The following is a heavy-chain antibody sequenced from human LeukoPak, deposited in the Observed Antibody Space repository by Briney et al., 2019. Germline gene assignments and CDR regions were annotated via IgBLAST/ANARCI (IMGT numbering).Heavy chain of an antibody. D-gene: IGHD3-22*01. CDR1: GGSLSSGDYS. V-gene: IGHV4-30-2*01. J-gene: IGHJ4*02. CDR2: IYHSGST. CDR3: ARFNYDKKAFDY. Sequence: SETLSLTCAVSGGSLSSGDYSWSWLRQPPGKGLEWIGYIYHSGSTYYNPSPKSRVTISIYMSKNRFSLRLNSVTAADTAVFFCARFNYDKKAFDYWGQGTLVTVS.